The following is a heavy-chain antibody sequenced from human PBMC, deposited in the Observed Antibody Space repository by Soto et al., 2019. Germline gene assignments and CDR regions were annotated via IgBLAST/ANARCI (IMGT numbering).Heavy chain of an antibody. CDR2: ISAYNGNT. CDR1: GYTFTSYG. V-gene: IGHV1-18*01. J-gene: IGHJ5*02. Sequence: QVQLVQSGAEVKKPGASVKVSCKASGYTFTSYGISLVRQAPGQGLEWMGWISAYNGNTNYAQKLQGRVTMTTDTSTSTAYMELRSLRSDDTAVYYCARDWDCSSTSCPNWFDPWGQGTLVTVSS. D-gene: IGHD2-2*01. CDR3: ARDWDCSSTSCPNWFDP.